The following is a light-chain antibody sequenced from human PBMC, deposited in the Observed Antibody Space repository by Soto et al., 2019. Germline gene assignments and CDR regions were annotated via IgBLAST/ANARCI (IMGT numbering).Light chain of an antibody. CDR2: DAS. CDR3: QHYDSSPPST. CDR1: QSVRSAY. V-gene: IGKV3-20*01. Sequence: IGLTQSPGTLSWSPGERATLSCRASQSVRSAYLAWYRHKPRQAPRLLIYDASKRHTGIPDRFSGGGSGTDFTLTISSLEPEDFEVYYCQHYDSSPPSTFGQGTKLETK. J-gene: IGKJ2*01.